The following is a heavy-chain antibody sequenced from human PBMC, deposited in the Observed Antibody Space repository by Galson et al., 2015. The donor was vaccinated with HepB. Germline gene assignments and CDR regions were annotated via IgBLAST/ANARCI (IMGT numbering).Heavy chain of an antibody. V-gene: IGHV4-34*01. CDR1: GGSFSAYY. CDR2: IDQSGNT. Sequence: SETLSLTCAVSGGSFSAYYWSWIRQPPGKGLEWIGEIDQSGNTNYNPSLKSRVSISVDTSKNQLSLRLNSGTAADTAVYYCAIGLPAIHWGQGTLITVSS. CDR3: AIGLPAIH. J-gene: IGHJ4*02.